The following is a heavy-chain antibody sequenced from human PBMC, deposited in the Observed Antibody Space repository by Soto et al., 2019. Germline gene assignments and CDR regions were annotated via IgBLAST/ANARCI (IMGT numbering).Heavy chain of an antibody. D-gene: IGHD4-4*01. J-gene: IGHJ4*02. CDR3: ARARYSNYGSLVD. Sequence: EVQLVESGGGLVQPGGSLRLSCAASGFTFSSYSMNWVHQAPGKGLEWVSYISSSSSTIYYADSVKGRFTISRDNAKNSLYLQMNSLRAEDTAVYYCARARYSNYGSLVDWGQGTLVTVSS. V-gene: IGHV3-48*01. CDR2: ISSSSSTI. CDR1: GFTFSSYS.